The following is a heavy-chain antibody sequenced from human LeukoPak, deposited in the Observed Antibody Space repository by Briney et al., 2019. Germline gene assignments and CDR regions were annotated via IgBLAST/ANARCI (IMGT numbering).Heavy chain of an antibody. V-gene: IGHV1-69*01. Sequence: GASVKVSCKASGGTFSSYAIGWVRQAPGQGLEWMGGIIPIFGTANYAQKFQGRVTITADESTSTAYMELSSLRSEDTAVYYCQMAVLVGATRGGYYFDYWGQGTLVTVSS. CDR1: GGTFSSYA. J-gene: IGHJ4*02. D-gene: IGHD1-26*01. CDR3: QMAVLVGATRGGYYFDY. CDR2: IIPIFGTA.